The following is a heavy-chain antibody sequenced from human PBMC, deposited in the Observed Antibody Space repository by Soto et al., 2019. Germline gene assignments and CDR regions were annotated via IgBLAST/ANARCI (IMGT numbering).Heavy chain of an antibody. CDR2: ISGSGGST. V-gene: IGHV3-23*01. CDR3: AKDLVSIFGVAPAY. Sequence: EVQLLESGGGLVQPGGSLRLSCAASGFTFSSYAMSWVRQAPGKGLEWVSAISGSGGSTDYADSVKGRFTISRDNSKNTLYLQMNSLRAEATALYYCAKDLVSIFGVAPAYWGQGTLVTVSS. CDR1: GFTFSSYA. D-gene: IGHD3-3*01. J-gene: IGHJ4*02.